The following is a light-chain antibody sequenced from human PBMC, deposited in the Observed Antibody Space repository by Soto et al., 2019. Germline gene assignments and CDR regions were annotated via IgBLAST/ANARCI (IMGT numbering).Light chain of an antibody. CDR2: DAA. J-gene: IGKJ1*01. CDR1: QNINNK. V-gene: IGKV3-15*01. CDR3: HQYHRWPLT. Sequence: ILMTQSLATLSVSPGEGATLSCRASQNINNKLAWYQQKPGQPPRLLVYDAAIRAAGVPSRFSGGGSGTEFALTINSLQSEDFAVYYCHQYHRWPLTFGQGTKLEI.